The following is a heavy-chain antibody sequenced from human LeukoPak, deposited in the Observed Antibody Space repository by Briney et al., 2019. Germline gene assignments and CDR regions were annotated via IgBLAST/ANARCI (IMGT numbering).Heavy chain of an antibody. J-gene: IGHJ4*02. V-gene: IGHV3-7*01. CDR2: IKRDGSDK. CDR1: GFIVNNYW. CDR3: ARDSSPWMIDE. Sequence: PGGSLRLSCATSGFIVNNYWMSWVRQAPGKGREWVANIKRDGSDKYYVDSVKRRFTISRDNARNSVYLQMNSLRVENTAVYYCARDSSPWMIDEWGQGTLLTVSS. D-gene: IGHD3-22*01.